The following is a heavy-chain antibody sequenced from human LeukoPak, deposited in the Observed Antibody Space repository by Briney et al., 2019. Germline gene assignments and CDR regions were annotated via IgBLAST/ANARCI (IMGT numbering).Heavy chain of an antibody. D-gene: IGHD3-22*01. CDR1: GGSISSYY. CDR2: IYTSGST. Sequence: SETLSLTCTVSGGSISSYYWSWIRQPAGKGLEWIGRIYTSGSTNYNPSLKSRVTMSVDTSKNQFSLKLSSVTAADTAVYYCARLTQDYYDSSGYYYYYYYMDVWGKGTTVTISS. CDR3: ARLTQDYYDSSGYYYYYYYMDV. V-gene: IGHV4-4*07. J-gene: IGHJ6*03.